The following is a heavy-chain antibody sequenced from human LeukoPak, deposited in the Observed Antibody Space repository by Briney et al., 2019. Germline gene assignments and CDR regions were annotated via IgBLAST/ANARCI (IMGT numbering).Heavy chain of an antibody. V-gene: IGHV3-21*01. CDR3: ARDEFLVRGVLKLFDY. J-gene: IGHJ4*02. Sequence: GGSLRFSCAASGFTFSSYSVNWVRQAPGKGLEWVSSISSSSSYIYYADSVKGRFTISRDNAKNSLYLQMNSLRAEDTAVYYCARDEFLVRGVLKLFDYWGQGTLVTVSS. CDR2: ISSSSSYI. CDR1: GFTFSSYS. D-gene: IGHD3-10*01.